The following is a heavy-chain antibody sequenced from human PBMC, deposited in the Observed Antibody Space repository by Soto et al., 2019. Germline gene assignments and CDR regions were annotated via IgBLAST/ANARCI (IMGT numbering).Heavy chain of an antibody. Sequence: QVQLQESGPGLVKPSETLSLTCTVSGGSISSYYWSWIRQPPGKGLEWIGYIYYSGSTNYNPSLTSRVNISVDTSKNQFSLKLSSVNAADTAVYDCAMPIAAAADAFDIWGPGTIGTGSS. CDR1: GGSISSYY. D-gene: IGHD6-13*01. V-gene: IGHV4-59*01. CDR2: IYYSGST. CDR3: AMPIAAAADAFDI. J-gene: IGHJ3*02.